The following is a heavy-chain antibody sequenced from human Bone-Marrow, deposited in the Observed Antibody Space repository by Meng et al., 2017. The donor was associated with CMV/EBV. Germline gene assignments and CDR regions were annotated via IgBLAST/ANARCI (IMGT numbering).Heavy chain of an antibody. V-gene: IGHV3-48*03. CDR1: GFTFSSYE. J-gene: IGHJ5*02. CDR3: VKDVTPGGADR. D-gene: IGHD3-10*01. Sequence: GESLKISCAASGFTFSSYEMNWVRQAPGKGLEWVSYISSSGSTIYYADSVKGRFTISRDNAKNSLYLEMDSLRVGDTALYYCVKDVTPGGADRWGQGTLVTVSS. CDR2: ISSSGSTI.